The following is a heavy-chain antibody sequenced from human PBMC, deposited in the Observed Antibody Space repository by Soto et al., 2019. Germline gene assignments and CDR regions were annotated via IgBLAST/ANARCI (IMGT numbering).Heavy chain of an antibody. CDR2: ISGTGVPT. V-gene: IGHV3-23*01. D-gene: IGHD2-2*01. CDR3: AKSFCSSSSCFFLWVDP. J-gene: IGHJ5*02. CDR1: GFAFSTYA. Sequence: EVQLLESGGGLVQPGGSLRLSCAASGFAFSTYAMSWVRQAPGKGLECISLISGTGVPTLYAESVKGRFSVSRDNSKDTLFLEMNNLRVADTAIYYCAKSFCSSSSCFFLWVDPWGPGTLVTVSS.